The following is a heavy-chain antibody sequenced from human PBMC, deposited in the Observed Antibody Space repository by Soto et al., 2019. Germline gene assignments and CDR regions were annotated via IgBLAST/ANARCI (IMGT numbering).Heavy chain of an antibody. CDR1: GYNFIGQY. Sequence: ASVKVSCKAFGYNFIGQYIHWVRQAPGQGLEWMGIINPSGDTTTYAQKFQGRVVMTSDASTSTVYVELSRLPSEDTAIYSCAGLLGAHNSLPFCLAFFAYWGQGTLVTVSS. V-gene: IGHV1-46*01. J-gene: IGHJ4*02. D-gene: IGHD1-20*01. CDR2: INPSGDTT. CDR3: AGLLGAHNSLPFCLAFFAY.